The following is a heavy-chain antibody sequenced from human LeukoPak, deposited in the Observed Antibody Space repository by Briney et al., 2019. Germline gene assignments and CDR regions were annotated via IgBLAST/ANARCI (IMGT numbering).Heavy chain of an antibody. CDR2: INPSGGST. CDR1: GYTFTSYY. Sequence: ASVKVSCKASGYTFTSYYMHWVRQAPGQGLEWMGIINPSGGSTSYAQKFQGRVTMTRDMSTSTVYMELSSLRAEDMALYYCAKDSGSYLKGPTFDYWGQGTLVTVSS. CDR3: AKDSGSYLKGPTFDY. J-gene: IGHJ4*02. V-gene: IGHV1-46*01. D-gene: IGHD1-26*01.